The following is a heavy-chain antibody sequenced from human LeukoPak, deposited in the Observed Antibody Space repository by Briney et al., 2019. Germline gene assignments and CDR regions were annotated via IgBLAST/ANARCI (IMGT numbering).Heavy chain of an antibody. CDR2: IYTSGST. Sequence: PSETLSLTCTVSGGSISSGSYYWSWIRQPAGKGLEWIGRIYTSGSTNYSPSLRSRVTISVDTSKNEFSLKLSSVTAADTAVYYCARARSGIAGFDPWGQGTLVTVSS. J-gene: IGHJ5*02. CDR1: GGSISSGSYY. D-gene: IGHD6-13*01. V-gene: IGHV4-61*02. CDR3: ARARSGIAGFDP.